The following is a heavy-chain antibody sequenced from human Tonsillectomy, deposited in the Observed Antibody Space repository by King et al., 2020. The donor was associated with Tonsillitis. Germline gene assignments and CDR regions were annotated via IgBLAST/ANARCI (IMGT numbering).Heavy chain of an antibody. CDR2: ISSRSSYI. D-gene: IGHD6-19*01. CDR3: ARESGSSSGFKARSAFDI. J-gene: IGHJ3*02. V-gene: IGHV3-21*06. CDR1: GFTFSNYY. Sequence: VQLVESGGGLVKPGGSLRLSCAASGFTFSNYYINWVRQAPGKGLEWVSSISSRSSYIYYADSVKGRFTISRDNAKNSLYLQMDSLRAEDTAIYYCARESGSSSGFKARSAFDIWGQGTRVTVSS.